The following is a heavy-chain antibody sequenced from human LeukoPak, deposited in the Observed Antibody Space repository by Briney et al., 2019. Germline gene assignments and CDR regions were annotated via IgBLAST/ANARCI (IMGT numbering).Heavy chain of an antibody. D-gene: IGHD3-9*01. Sequence: SETLSLTCTVSGYSISSGYYWGWIRQPPGKGLEWIGSIYHSGSTYYNPSLKSRVTISVDTSKNQFSLKLSSVTAADTAVYYCAHLTSGVRGGYWGQGTLVTVSS. J-gene: IGHJ4*02. CDR3: AHLTSGVRGGY. CDR2: IYHSGST. V-gene: IGHV4-38-2*02. CDR1: GYSISSGYY.